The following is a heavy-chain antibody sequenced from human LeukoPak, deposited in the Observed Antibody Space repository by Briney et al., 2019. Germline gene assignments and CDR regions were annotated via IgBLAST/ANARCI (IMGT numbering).Heavy chain of an antibody. CDR3: ARTDYSTYYYYYMDV. J-gene: IGHJ6*03. D-gene: IGHD4-11*01. V-gene: IGHV4-34*01. Sequence: PSETLSLTCAVSGGSFSGYYWSWIRQPPGKGLEWIGEINHSGSTNYNPSLKSRVTISVDTSKNQFSLKLSSVTAADTAVYYCARTDYSTYYYYYMDVWGKGTTVTVSS. CDR2: INHSGST. CDR1: GGSFSGYY.